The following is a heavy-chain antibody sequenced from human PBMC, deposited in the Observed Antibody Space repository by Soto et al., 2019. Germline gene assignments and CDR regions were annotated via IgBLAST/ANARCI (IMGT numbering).Heavy chain of an antibody. J-gene: IGHJ4*02. V-gene: IGHV4-30-4*01. CDR2: IYYSGST. CDR3: ARGPGYSSGPY. Sequence: SETLSLTCTFSCGSISSGDYYWSWIRQPPGKGLEWIGYIYYSGSTYYNPSLKSRVTISVDTSKNQFSLKLSSVTAADTAVYYCARGPGYSSGPYWGQGTLVTVSS. D-gene: IGHD6-19*01. CDR1: CGSISSGDYY.